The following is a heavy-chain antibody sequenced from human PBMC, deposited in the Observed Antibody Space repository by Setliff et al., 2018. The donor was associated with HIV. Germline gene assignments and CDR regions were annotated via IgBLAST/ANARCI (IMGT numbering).Heavy chain of an antibody. CDR2: INTATGDT. D-gene: IGHD6-13*01. J-gene: IGHJ6*03. V-gene: IGHV1-3*04. CDR1: GYTFTSYS. Sequence: ASVKVSCKASGYTFTSYSMHWVRQAPGQSLEWMGWINTATGDTKYSQRFQDRITIFRNTSASTAYMDLGSLTSEDTAVYYCARQRGIDTYFYSYYYMDVWGKGTTVTVSS. CDR3: ARQRGIDTYFYSYYYMDV.